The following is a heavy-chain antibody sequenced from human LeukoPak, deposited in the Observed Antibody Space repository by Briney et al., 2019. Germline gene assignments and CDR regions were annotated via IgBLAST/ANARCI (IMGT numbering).Heavy chain of an antibody. V-gene: IGHV1-46*01. CDR3: AREGSGDYVWGSYREPHDAFDI. J-gene: IGHJ3*02. Sequence: APVKVSCKASGYTFTSYYMHWVRQAPGQGLEWMGIFNPSGGSTSYAQKFQGRVTMTRDMSTSTVYMELSSLRSEDTAVYYCAREGSGDYVWGSYREPHDAFDIWGQGTMVTVSS. CDR1: GYTFTSYY. D-gene: IGHD3-16*02. CDR2: FNPSGGST.